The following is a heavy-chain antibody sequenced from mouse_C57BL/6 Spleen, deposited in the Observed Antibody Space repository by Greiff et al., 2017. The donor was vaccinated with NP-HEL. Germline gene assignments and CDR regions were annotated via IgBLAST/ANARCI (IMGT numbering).Heavy chain of an antibody. V-gene: IGHV1-64*01. D-gene: IGHD1-3*01. J-gene: IGHJ4*01. CDR1: GYTFTSYW. CDR2: IHPNSGST. Sequence: QVQLQQPGAELVKPGASVKLSCKASGYTFTSYWMHWVKQRPGQGLEWIGMIHPNSGSTNYNEKFKSKATLTVDKSSSTAYMQLSSLTSEDAAVYYCARSGPYAMDYWGQGTSVTVSS. CDR3: ARSGPYAMDY.